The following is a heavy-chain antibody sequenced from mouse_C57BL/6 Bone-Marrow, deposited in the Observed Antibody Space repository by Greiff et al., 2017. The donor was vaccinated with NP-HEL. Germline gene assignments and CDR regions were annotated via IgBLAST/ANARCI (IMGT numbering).Heavy chain of an antibody. CDR2: IWTGGGT. J-gene: IGHJ2*01. Sequence: LQESGPGLVAPSQSLSITCTVSGFSLTSYAISWVRQPPGKGLEWLGVIWTGGGTNYNSALKSRPSISKDNSKSQVFLKMNSLQTDDTARYYCARQDDGSSYGIDYWGQGTTLTVSS. CDR1: GFSLTSYA. CDR3: ARQDDGSSYGIDY. D-gene: IGHD1-1*01. V-gene: IGHV2-9-1*01.